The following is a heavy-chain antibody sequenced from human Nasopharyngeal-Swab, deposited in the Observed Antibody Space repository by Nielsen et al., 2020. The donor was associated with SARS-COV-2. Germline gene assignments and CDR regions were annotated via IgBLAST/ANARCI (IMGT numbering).Heavy chain of an antibody. V-gene: IGHV3-48*04. CDR3: ARERGGGYGGY. CDR2: ITSGNSV. D-gene: IGHD5-12*01. J-gene: IGHJ4*02. CDR1: GSTFSPFT. Sequence: GGLLRPSFAPLGSTFSPFTMTWVRQAPGKGLQWFPYITSGNSVHYADSVWGRFTISTDNAKNSLYLQMNSLTAEDTAVYYCARERGGGYGGYWGQGTLVTVSS.